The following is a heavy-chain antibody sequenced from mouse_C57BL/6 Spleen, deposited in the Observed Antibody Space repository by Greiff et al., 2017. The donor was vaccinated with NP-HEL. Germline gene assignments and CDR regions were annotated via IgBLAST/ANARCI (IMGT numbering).Heavy chain of an antibody. Sequence: VQLVESGAELVRPGASVTLSCKASGYTFTDYEMHWVKQTPVHGLEWIGAIDPETGGTAYNQKFKGKAILTADKSSSTAYMELRSLTSEDSAVYYCTREVITTVVATKGFDYWGQGTTLTVSS. V-gene: IGHV1-15*01. CDR2: IDPETGGT. CDR1: GYTFTDYE. CDR3: TREVITTVVATKGFDY. D-gene: IGHD1-1*01. J-gene: IGHJ2*01.